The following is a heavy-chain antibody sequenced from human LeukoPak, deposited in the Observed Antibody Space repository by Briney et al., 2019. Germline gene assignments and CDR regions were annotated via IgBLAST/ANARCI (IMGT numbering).Heavy chain of an antibody. Sequence: ASVKVSCKSSGYTFTSYDINWVRQATGPGLEWKGWMNPNSGNTGYAQKFQGRVTITRNTSISTAYTELSSLRSEDTAVYYCARSRRSGYYSRFDPWGQGTLVTVSS. J-gene: IGHJ5*02. V-gene: IGHV1-8*03. CDR3: ARSRRSGYYSRFDP. CDR2: MNPNSGNT. D-gene: IGHD3-22*01. CDR1: GYTFTSYD.